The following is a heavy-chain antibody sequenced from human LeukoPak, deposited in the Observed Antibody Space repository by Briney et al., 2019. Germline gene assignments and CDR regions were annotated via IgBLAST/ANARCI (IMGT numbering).Heavy chain of an antibody. CDR3: AKELPTRDFWSGSHHEA. J-gene: IGHJ4*02. CDR2: FDPEDGET. CDR1: GYTLTELS. Sequence: VSVKVSCKVSGYTLTELSMHWVRQAPGKGLEWMGGFDPEDGETIYAQKFQGRVTMTEDTSTDTAYMELSSLRSEDTAVYYRAKELPTRDFWSGSHHEAWGQGTLVTVSS. V-gene: IGHV1-24*01. D-gene: IGHD3-3*01.